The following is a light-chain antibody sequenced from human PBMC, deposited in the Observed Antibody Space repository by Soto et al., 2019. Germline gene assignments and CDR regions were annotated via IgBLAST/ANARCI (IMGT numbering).Light chain of an antibody. CDR1: QSISSW. V-gene: IGKV1-5*03. Sequence: DIQMTQSPSTLSASVGDRVTITCRASQSISSWLAWYQQKPGKAPKVLIYKASRLESGVPSRFSGRGSVTEFTLTISSLQPDDFATYYCQQYNTYPWTFGQGTQVEIK. J-gene: IGKJ1*01. CDR2: KAS. CDR3: QQYNTYPWT.